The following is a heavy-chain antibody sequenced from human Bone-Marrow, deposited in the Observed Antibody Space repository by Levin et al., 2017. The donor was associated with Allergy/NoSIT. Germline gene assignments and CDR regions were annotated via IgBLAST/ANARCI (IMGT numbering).Heavy chain of an antibody. D-gene: IGHD3-3*01. Sequence: SETLSLTCAVYGGSFSGYYWSWIRQPPGKGLEWIGEINHSGSTNYNPSLKSRVTISVDTSKNQFSLKLSSVTAADTAVYYCARGRDGLRFLEWLLYYYYYGMDVWGQGTTVTVSS. CDR2: INHSGST. CDR1: GGSFSGYY. CDR3: ARGRDGLRFLEWLLYYYYYGMDV. J-gene: IGHJ6*02. V-gene: IGHV4-34*01.